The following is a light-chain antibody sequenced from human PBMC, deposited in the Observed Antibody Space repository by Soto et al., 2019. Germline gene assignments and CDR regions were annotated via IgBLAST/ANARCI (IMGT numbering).Light chain of an antibody. CDR1: SSNIGAGYD. Sequence: VVTQPPSVSGAPGQRVTISCTGSSSNIGAGYDVHWYQQLPGTAPKLLIYGNSNRPSGVPDRFSGSKSGTSASLAITGLQAEDEADYYCRSYDSSLSGSVVFGGGTKLTVL. CDR3: RSYDSSLSGSVV. J-gene: IGLJ2*01. V-gene: IGLV1-40*01. CDR2: GNS.